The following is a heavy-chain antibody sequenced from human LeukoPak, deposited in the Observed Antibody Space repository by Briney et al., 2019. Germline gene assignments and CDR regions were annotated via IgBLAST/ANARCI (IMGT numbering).Heavy chain of an antibody. D-gene: IGHD6-13*01. CDR3: ARAALIAAAGTSVSRSAYYGMDV. V-gene: IGHV3-11*01. J-gene: IGHJ6*02. CDR1: GLTFSDVR. Sequence: GGSLRLSCAVFGLTFSDVRMSWIRQAPGKGLEWVSYISSSDSTVYYADSVKGRFTISRDNAKNSLYLQMNSLRAEDTAVYYCARAALIAAAGTSVSRSAYYGMDVWGQGTTVTVSS. CDR2: ISSSDSTV.